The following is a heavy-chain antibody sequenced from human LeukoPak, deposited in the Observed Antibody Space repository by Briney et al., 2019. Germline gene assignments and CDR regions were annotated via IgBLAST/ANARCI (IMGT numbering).Heavy chain of an antibody. Sequence: PGGSLRLSCAASGFTFSSYTMTWVRQTPRMGLECVSAISGGGGSTYYADSVKGRFTISRDNSENSLYLQMDSLTAEDTAVYYCTREGSPWDFLVDYWGQGTRVAVSP. CDR2: ISGGGGST. V-gene: IGHV3-23*01. CDR1: GFTFSSYT. D-gene: IGHD2/OR15-2a*01. CDR3: TREGSPWDFLVDY. J-gene: IGHJ4*02.